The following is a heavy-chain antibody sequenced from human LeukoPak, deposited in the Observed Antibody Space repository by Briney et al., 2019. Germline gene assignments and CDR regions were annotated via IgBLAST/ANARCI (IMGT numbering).Heavy chain of an antibody. V-gene: IGHV4-59*12. CDR1: GGYISNYY. D-gene: IGHD1-26*01. CDR3: ARVRGSLPGNY. J-gene: IGHJ4*02. Sequence: SETLSLTCTVSGGYISNYYWSWIRQPPGKGLEWIGYIYYSGSTNYNPSLKSRVTISVDTSKNQFSLKLSSVTAADTAVYYCARVRGSLPGNYWGQGTLVTVSS. CDR2: IYYSGST.